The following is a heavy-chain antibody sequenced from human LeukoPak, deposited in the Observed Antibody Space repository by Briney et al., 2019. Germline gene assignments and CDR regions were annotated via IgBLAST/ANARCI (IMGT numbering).Heavy chain of an antibody. CDR1: GFTFSSYA. D-gene: IGHD3-22*01. Sequence: PGGSLRLSCAASGFTFSSYAMGWGRQDPGKGVEWVSDISGSGGSTYYADSVKRRFTISRDNSKNTLYLQMNSLRAEDTAVYYCAKGGKYYYDSSGYSQDWGQGTLVTVSS. J-gene: IGHJ4*02. CDR2: ISGSGGST. CDR3: AKGGKYYYDSSGYSQD. V-gene: IGHV3-23*01.